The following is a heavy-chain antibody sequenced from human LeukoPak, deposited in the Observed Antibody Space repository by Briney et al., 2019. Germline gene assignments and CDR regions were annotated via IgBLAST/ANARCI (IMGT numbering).Heavy chain of an antibody. V-gene: IGHV3-33*01. CDR3: ARLGSSRSLDY. CDR1: GFTFSNYD. CDR2: IWYDGSNK. Sequence: PGGSLRLSCAASGFTFSNYDMNWVRQAPGKGLEWVAVIWYDGSNKYYADSVKGRFTISRDNSKNTVHRQMNSRRAEDTGVYYCARLGSSRSLDYWGQRTLVTVSS. D-gene: IGHD6-13*01. J-gene: IGHJ4*02.